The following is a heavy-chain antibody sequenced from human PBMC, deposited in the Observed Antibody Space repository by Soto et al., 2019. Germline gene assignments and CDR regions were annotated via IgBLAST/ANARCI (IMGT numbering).Heavy chain of an antibody. CDR2: TYYRSKWYY. CDR3: ARLVGNSWIDY. J-gene: IGHJ4*02. V-gene: IGHV6-1*01. Sequence: SQTLSLTCAISGDSVPSNSVVWNGIRQSPSRGLEWLGRTYYRSKWYYEYAESVKSRIIINPDTSKNQLSLQLNSVTPEDTGVYYCARLVGNSWIDYWGQGTLVTVSS. D-gene: IGHD6-13*01. CDR1: GDSVPSNSVV.